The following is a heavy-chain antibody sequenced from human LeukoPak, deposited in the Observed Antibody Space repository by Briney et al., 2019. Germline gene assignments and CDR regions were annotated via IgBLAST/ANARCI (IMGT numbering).Heavy chain of an antibody. V-gene: IGHV3-23*01. CDR1: GFTFSSYG. Sequence: GGSLRLSCAASGFTFSSYGMSWVRQAPGKGLEWVSAISGSGGSTYYADSVKGRFTISRDNAKNTLYLQMNSLRAEDTAVYYCARSSSSAYYPYNYWGQGTLVTVSS. J-gene: IGHJ4*02. D-gene: IGHD3-22*01. CDR2: ISGSGGST. CDR3: ARSSSSAYYPYNY.